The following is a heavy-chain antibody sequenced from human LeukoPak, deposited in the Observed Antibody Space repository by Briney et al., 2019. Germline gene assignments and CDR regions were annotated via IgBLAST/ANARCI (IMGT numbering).Heavy chain of an antibody. CDR1: GFTFSNAW. Sequence: PGGSLRLSCAASGFTFSNAWMSWVRQAPGKGLEWVGRIKSKTDGGTTDYAAPVKGRFTISRDDSKNTLYLQMNSLKTEDTAVYYCTTDLLWFVPGPDYWGRGTLVTVSS. V-gene: IGHV3-15*01. CDR2: IKSKTDGGTT. CDR3: TTDLLWFVPGPDY. J-gene: IGHJ4*02. D-gene: IGHD3-10*01.